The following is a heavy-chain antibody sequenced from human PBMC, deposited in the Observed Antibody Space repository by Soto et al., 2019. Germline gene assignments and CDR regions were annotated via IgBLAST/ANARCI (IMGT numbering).Heavy chain of an antibody. V-gene: IGHV4-34*01. CDR2: INPSGGT. Sequence: SETLSLTCGVYGGSLSGYYWTLIRQPPGKGLEWIGEINPSGGTKYNPSLKSRVSISVDTSKNHFSLKLSSVTAADTAVYYCARGEAYSNYPARWGQGTLVTVSS. CDR1: GGSLSGYY. D-gene: IGHD4-4*01. J-gene: IGHJ4*02. CDR3: ARGEAYSNYPAR.